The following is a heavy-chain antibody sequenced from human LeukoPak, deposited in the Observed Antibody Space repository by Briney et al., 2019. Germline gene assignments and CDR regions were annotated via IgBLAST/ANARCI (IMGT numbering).Heavy chain of an antibody. Sequence: SVKVSCKASGGTFSSYAISWVRQAPGQGLEWMGGIIPIFGTANNAQKFQGRVTITTDESTSTAYMEMSSLRSEDTAVYYCARTRIDNSGWYWFDPWGQGTLVTVSS. J-gene: IGHJ5*02. CDR3: ARTRIDNSGWYWFDP. D-gene: IGHD6-19*01. V-gene: IGHV1-69*05. CDR2: IIPIFGTA. CDR1: GGTFSSYA.